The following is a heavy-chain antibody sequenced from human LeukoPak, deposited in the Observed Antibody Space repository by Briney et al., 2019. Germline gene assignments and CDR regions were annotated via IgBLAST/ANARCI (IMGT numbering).Heavy chain of an antibody. CDR2: IYYSGST. V-gene: IGHV4-59*01. J-gene: IGHJ6*03. Sequence: SETLSLTCTVSGGSISSYYWSWIRQPPGKGLEWIGYIYYSGSTNYNPSLKSRVTISVDTSKNQFSLKLSSVTAADTAVYYCARAVVVPAATPVGYYYMDVWGKGTTVTISS. CDR1: GGSISSYY. CDR3: ARAVVVPAATPVGYYYMDV. D-gene: IGHD2-2*02.